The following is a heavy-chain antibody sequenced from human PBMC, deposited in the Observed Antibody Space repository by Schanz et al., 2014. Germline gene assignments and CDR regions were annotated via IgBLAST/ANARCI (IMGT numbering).Heavy chain of an antibody. J-gene: IGHJ4*02. CDR1: GFSFSDYG. CDR2: ISYHGSER. V-gene: IGHV3-30*18. Sequence: QVQLVESGGGVVQPGRSLRLSCAGSGFSFSDYGMHWVRQAPGRGLEWVAVISYHGSERYYADSVKGRFTISRDTSKNTLYLQMNSLRAEDTALFYCAKDGSWMAGYFDYWGQGTLVTVSS. D-gene: IGHD6-13*01. CDR3: AKDGSWMAGYFDY.